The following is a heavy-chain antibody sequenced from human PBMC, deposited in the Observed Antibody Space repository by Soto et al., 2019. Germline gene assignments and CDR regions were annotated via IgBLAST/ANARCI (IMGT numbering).Heavy chain of an antibody. CDR1: GFRFGDYY. J-gene: IGHJ4*02. D-gene: IGHD2-15*01. Sequence: QVQLVESGGGLVKPGGSLRLSCAASGFRFGDYYMSWIRQAPGKGLEWVSYISSSAYTIYYAASVEGRFTISRDNAKNSLCLQMNSLRADDTAVYYCARGLVVAATRGPLDYWGPGILVTVSS. CDR2: ISSSAYTI. CDR3: ARGLVVAATRGPLDY. V-gene: IGHV3-11*01.